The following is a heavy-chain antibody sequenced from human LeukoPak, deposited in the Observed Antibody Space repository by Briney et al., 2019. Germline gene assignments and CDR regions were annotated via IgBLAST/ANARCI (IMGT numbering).Heavy chain of an antibody. J-gene: IGHJ4*02. CDR2: ISGSGGST. CDR3: AKGYYDFWSGPLDY. D-gene: IGHD3-3*01. Sequence: GGSLRLSCAASGFTFSSYAMSWVRQAPGKGLEWVSAISGSGGSTYYADSVKGRFTISRDNSKNTLYLQMNSLRAEDTAVYYCAKGYYDFWSGPLDYWGQGTLVTVSS. V-gene: IGHV3-23*01. CDR1: GFTFSSYA.